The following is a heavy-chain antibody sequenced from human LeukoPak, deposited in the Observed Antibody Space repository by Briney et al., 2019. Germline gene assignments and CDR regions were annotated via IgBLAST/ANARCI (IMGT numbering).Heavy chain of an antibody. J-gene: IGHJ4*02. Sequence: GESLKISCKGSGYSFTSYWISWVRQMPGKGREWMGRIDPSDSYTNYSPSFQGHVTISADKSISTAYLQWSSLKASDTAMYYCARHAFGEPNQLDYWGQGTLVTVSS. CDR2: IDPSDSYT. CDR1: GYSFTSYW. CDR3: ARHAFGEPNQLDY. D-gene: IGHD3-10*01. V-gene: IGHV5-10-1*01.